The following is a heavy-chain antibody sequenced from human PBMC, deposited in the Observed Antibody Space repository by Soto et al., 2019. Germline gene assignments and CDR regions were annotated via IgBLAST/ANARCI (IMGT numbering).Heavy chain of an antibody. V-gene: IGHV4-31*03. J-gene: IGHJ6*02. CDR2: IYYSGST. Sequence: SETLSLTCTVSGGSISSGGYYWSWIRQHPGKGLEWIGYIYYSGSTYYNPSLKSRVTISVDTSKNQFSLKLSSVTAADTAVYYCARDPGKQWSYGMDVWGQGTTVTVSS. CDR3: ARDPGKQWSYGMDV. CDR1: GGSISSGGYY. D-gene: IGHD6-19*01.